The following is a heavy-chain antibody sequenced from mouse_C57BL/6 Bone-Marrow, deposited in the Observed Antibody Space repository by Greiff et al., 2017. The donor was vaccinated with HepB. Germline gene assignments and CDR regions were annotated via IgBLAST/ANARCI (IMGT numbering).Heavy chain of an antibody. CDR2: ISSGGSYT. D-gene: IGHD1-1*01. CDR3: ARPTITTVYYFDY. J-gene: IGHJ2*01. V-gene: IGHV5-6*01. CDR1: GFTFSSYG. Sequence: DVHLVESGGDLVKPGGSLKLSCAASGFTFSSYGMSWVRQTPDKRLEWVATISSGGSYTYYPDSVKGRFTISRDNAKKTLYLQMSSLKSEDTAMYYCARPTITTVYYFDYWGQGTTLTVSS.